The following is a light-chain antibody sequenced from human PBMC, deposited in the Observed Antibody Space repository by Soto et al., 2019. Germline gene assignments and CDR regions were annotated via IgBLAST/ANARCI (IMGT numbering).Light chain of an antibody. CDR2: DAS. V-gene: IGKV3-11*01. J-gene: IGKJ4*01. Sequence: EIAVTQTPVTLSLTVGERATLSCVASQSIATYLAWYQQKPGQAPRLLIFDASRRATGVPDRFIGSGSGTEFTLTITSLEPEDFAFYYCQQRGSWPQLSFGGGTRVDI. CDR3: QQRGSWPQLS. CDR1: QSIATY.